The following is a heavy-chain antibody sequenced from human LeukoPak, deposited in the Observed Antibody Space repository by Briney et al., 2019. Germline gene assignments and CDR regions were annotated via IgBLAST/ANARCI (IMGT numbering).Heavy chain of an antibody. CDR2: MKGDGSLI. D-gene: IGHD1/OR15-1a*01. CDR3: ARLLGGATTYDY. Sequence: GGSLRLSCAASGFTFDDYGMSWVRQAPGRGLQWVASMKGDGSLIYYVDSVEGRFTISRDNARNSLYLQMNSLRAEDTAVYYCARLLGGATTYDYWGQGALVTVSS. V-gene: IGHV3-7*01. CDR1: GFTFDDYG. J-gene: IGHJ4*02.